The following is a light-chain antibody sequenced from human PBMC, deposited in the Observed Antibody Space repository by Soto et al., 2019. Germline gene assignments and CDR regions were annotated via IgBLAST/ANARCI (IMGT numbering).Light chain of an antibody. V-gene: IGKV1-33*01. CDR2: EAS. CDR3: QQFDNPLLT. CDR1: QDINNY. J-gene: IGKJ4*01. Sequence: DIQMTQSPSSLSASVGDRVTITCLASQDINNYLNWYQQKPGKAPKLLIYEASNLETGVPSRFSGSGSGTDFTFSISSLQPEDIATYYCQQFDNPLLTFGGGTKVEI.